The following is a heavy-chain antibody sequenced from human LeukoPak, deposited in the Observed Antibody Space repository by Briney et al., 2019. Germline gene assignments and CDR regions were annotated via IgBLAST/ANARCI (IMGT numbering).Heavy chain of an antibody. J-gene: IGHJ4*02. CDR1: GYTFTRYY. D-gene: IGHD6-6*01. Sequence: ASVKVSCKASGYTFTRYYMHWVRQAPGQGLEWMGWINPNSGGTNYAQKFQGRVTMTRDTSISTAYMELSRLRSDDTAVYYCARDLGIAARYFDYWGQGTLVTVSS. V-gene: IGHV1-2*02. CDR3: ARDLGIAARYFDY. CDR2: INPNSGGT.